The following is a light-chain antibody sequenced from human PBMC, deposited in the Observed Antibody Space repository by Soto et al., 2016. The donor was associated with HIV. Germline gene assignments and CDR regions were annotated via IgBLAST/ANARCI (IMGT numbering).Light chain of an antibody. Sequence: DIQMTQSPSSLSASVGDRVSITCRASQSISTYLSWYQQKPGKAPNLLIYAASSLQSGVPSRFSGSGTGTEFTLTISSLHPEDFATYYCQQSYITPYTFGQGPSWISN. CDR2: AAS. CDR1: QSISTY. J-gene: IGKJ2*01. CDR3: QQSYITPYT. V-gene: IGKV1-39*01.